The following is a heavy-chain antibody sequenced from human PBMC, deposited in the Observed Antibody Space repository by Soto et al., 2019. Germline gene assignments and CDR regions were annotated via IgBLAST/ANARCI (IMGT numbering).Heavy chain of an antibody. V-gene: IGHV1-2*04. CDR1: GYTFTGYY. J-gene: IGHJ6*02. CDR2: INPNSGGT. D-gene: IGHD4-17*01. CDR3: ARGATVTTFYYYGMDV. Sequence: ASVKVSCKASGYTFTGYYMHWVRQAPGQGLEWMGWINPNSGGTNYAQKFQGWVTMTRETSISTAYMELSRLRSDDTAVYYCARGATVTTFYYYGMDVWGQGTTVTVSS.